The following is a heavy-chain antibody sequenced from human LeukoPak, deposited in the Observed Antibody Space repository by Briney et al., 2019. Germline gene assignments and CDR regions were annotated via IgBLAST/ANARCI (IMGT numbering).Heavy chain of an antibody. Sequence: GGSLRLSCAASGFAFSSYTMNWVRQAPVKGLEWVATISGSGRNTYYADSVKGRFAISRDNSKNTLYVQMTSLRAEDTAIYYCAKGSDYYGSVTSKKTDWGQGTLVTVSS. CDR3: AKGSDYYGSVTSKKTD. J-gene: IGHJ4*02. D-gene: IGHD3-10*01. CDR2: ISGSGRNT. CDR1: GFAFSSYT. V-gene: IGHV3-23*01.